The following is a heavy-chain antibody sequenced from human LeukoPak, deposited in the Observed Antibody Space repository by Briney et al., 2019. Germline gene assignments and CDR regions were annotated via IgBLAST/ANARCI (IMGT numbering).Heavy chain of an antibody. CDR1: GGSISSSY. V-gene: IGHV3-21*01. J-gene: IGHJ4*02. CDR2: ISSSSSYI. Sequence: ETLSLTCTVSGGSISSSYWNWVRQAPGKGLEWVSSISSSSSYIYYADSVKGRFTISRDNAKNSLYLQMNSLRAEDTAVYYCARVSSGSYYFGYWGQGTLVTVSS. D-gene: IGHD3-22*01. CDR3: ARVSSGSYYFGY.